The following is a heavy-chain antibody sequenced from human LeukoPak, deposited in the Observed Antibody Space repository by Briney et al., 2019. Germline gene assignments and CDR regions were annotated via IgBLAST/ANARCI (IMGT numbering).Heavy chain of an antibody. CDR1: GFTFDDYG. CDR2: ISGSGGST. Sequence: GGSLRLSCAASGFTFDDYGMSWVRQAPGKGLEWVSAISGSGGSTYYADSVKGRFTISRDNSKNTLYLQMNSLRAEDTAVYYCAKLNMIVVAFDYWGQGTLVTVSS. J-gene: IGHJ4*02. CDR3: AKLNMIVVAFDY. V-gene: IGHV3-23*01. D-gene: IGHD3-22*01.